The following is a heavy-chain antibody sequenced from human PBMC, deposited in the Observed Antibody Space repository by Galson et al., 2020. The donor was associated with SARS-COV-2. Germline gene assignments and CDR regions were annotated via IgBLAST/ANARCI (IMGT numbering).Heavy chain of an antibody. D-gene: IGHD6-13*01. Sequence: SGPTQVKPTQTLTMTCTFAVFSLRTDGIRVTWIRQPPGKALEWLEHTDSDDGKFYSTSLNTRLTISKDTSKNQVVLTMTNMDPVDTATYYCARAPGYSSSWFGYFDYWGQGTLVTVSS. CDR2: TDSDDGK. V-gene: IGHV2-70*04. CDR1: VFSLRTDGIR. CDR3: ARAPGYSSSWFGYFDY. J-gene: IGHJ4*02.